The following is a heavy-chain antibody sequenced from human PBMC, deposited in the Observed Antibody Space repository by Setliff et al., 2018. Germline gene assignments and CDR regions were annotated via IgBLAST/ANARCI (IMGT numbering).Heavy chain of an antibody. J-gene: IGHJ4*02. CDR3: AKQGDLAFDY. V-gene: IGHV1-2*02. CDR1: GYTFTGYF. D-gene: IGHD3-16*01. Sequence: ASVKVSCKTSGYTFTGYFIHWVRQAPRQGLEWVGWIDPKSGRTKYAVKFQGRVTMTRDTSSSTIYMEVNSLTSDDTAVYFCAKQGDLAFDYWGQGTQVTVSS. CDR2: IDPKSGRT.